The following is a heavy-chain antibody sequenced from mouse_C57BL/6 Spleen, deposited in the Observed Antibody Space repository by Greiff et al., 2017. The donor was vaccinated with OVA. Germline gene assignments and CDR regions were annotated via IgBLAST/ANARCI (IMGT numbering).Heavy chain of an antibody. Sequence: VQLQQSGPELVKPGASVKMSCKASGYTFTDYYMHWVKQKPGKGLEWIGEIYPGSGNTYYNEKFKGKATLTADTSSSTAYMQLSSLTSEDSAVYFCARFPYGGLRRYYYAMDYWGQGTSVTVSS. CDR3: RFPYGGLRRYYYAMDY. J-gene: IGHJ4*01. D-gene: IGHD2-4*01. CDR2: YPGSGNTY. CDR1: YTFTDYYM. V-gene: IGHV1-83*01.